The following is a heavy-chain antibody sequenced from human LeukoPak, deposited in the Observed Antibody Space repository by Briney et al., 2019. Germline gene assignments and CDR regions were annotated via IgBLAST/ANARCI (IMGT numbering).Heavy chain of an antibody. V-gene: IGHV1-3*01. Sequence: GASVKVSCKASGYTFTSYAIHWVRQAPGQRLEWMGRINAGNGNIIYSQNFQGRVTITRDTSASAAYMELSSLRSEDTAVYYCATRDLYARELPSYYFDYWGQGTLVTVSS. CDR3: ATRDLYARELPSYYFDY. CDR1: GYTFTSYA. CDR2: INAGNGNI. D-gene: IGHD1-26*01. J-gene: IGHJ4*02.